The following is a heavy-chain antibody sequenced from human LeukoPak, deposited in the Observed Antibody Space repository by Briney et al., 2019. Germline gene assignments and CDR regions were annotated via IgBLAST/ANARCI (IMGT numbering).Heavy chain of an antibody. Sequence: GDSLRLSCAASGFTFSAYGMHWVRQAPGKGLEWLTVISYDGGNTYYADSVKGRFTISRDNSKNTLYLQMNSLRAEDTAVYYCTKEGYCSNTSCRDAFDIWGQGTMVTVSS. CDR2: ISYDGGNT. CDR1: GFTFSAYG. CDR3: TKEGYCSNTSCRDAFDI. J-gene: IGHJ3*02. D-gene: IGHD2-2*01. V-gene: IGHV3-30*18.